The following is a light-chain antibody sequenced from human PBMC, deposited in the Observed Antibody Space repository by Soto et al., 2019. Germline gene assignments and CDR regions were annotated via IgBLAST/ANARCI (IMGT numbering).Light chain of an antibody. Sequence: QSALTQPPSASGSLGHSVTIYCTGTSSDVGRYNYVSWFQQHPDKAPKLMVYEVNKRPSGVPDRFSGSKSGNTASLTVSGLQADDEADYYCTSYAGSKNHYVFGTGTKVTVL. CDR1: SSDVGRYNY. CDR2: EVN. V-gene: IGLV2-8*01. J-gene: IGLJ1*01. CDR3: TSYAGSKNHYV.